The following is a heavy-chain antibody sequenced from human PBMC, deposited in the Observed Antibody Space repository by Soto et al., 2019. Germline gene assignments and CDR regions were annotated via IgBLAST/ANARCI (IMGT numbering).Heavy chain of an antibody. D-gene: IGHD5-18*01. Sequence: SETLSLTCAVSGGSISSSNWWSWVRQPPGKGLEWIGEIYHSGSTNYNPSLKSRVTISVDKSKNQFSLKLSSVTAADTAVYYCARGFGYGYGLDTSFDYWGQGTIVTVYS. J-gene: IGHJ4*02. CDR2: IYHSGST. V-gene: IGHV4-4*02. CDR3: ARGFGYGYGLDTSFDY. CDR1: GGSISSSNW.